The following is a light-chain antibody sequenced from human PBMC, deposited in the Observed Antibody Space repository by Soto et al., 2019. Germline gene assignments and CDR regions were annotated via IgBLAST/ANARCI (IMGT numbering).Light chain of an antibody. CDR2: GAS. CDR3: QQYCTSSWT. V-gene: IGKV3-20*01. CDR1: QSFSSSY. Sequence: EIVLTPSPGTLSLSPGERATLSCRASQSFSSSYLAWFQQKPGQAPRLLIYGASSRATGIPDRFSGSGSGTDFTLTISRLEPDDFAVYYCQQYCTSSWTFGQGTKVEIK. J-gene: IGKJ1*01.